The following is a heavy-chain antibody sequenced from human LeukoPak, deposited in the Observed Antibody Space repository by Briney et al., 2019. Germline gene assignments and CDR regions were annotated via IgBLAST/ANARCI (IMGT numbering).Heavy chain of an antibody. CDR2: INPSGGST. J-gene: IGHJ5*02. Sequence: ASVTVSCKASGYTFINYYIHWVRQAPGQGLEWMGIINPSGGSTTYPQKFQGRVTMTRDMSTSTVYMDLSSLRSEDTAVYYCARGGYSSPRGWFDPWGQGTLVTVSS. D-gene: IGHD6-19*01. CDR1: GYTFINYY. CDR3: ARGGYSSPRGWFDP. V-gene: IGHV1-46*01.